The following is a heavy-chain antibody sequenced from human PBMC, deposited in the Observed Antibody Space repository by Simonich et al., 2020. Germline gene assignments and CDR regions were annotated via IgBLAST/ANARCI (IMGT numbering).Heavy chain of an antibody. Sequence: QLQLQESCPGLVKPSETLSLTCTVSGGSISSSSYYWGWIRQPPGKGLEWIGSIYYSGSTYYNPSLKSRVTISVDTSKNQFSLKLSSVTAADTAVYYCARWAYSSSYFDYWGQGTLVTVSS. CDR3: ARWAYSSSYFDY. V-gene: IGHV4-39*01. CDR1: GGSISSSSYY. CDR2: IYYSGST. J-gene: IGHJ4*02. D-gene: IGHD6-6*01.